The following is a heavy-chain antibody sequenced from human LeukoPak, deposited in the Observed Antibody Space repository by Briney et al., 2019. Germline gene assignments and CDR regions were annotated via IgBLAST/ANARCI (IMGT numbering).Heavy chain of an antibody. J-gene: IGHJ6*02. CDR1: GGTFSSYA. CDR2: IIPIFGTA. CDR3: ARGIAAARQYYYYGMDV. Sequence: SVKVSCKASGGTFSSYAISWVRQAPGQGLEWMGGIIPIFGTANYAQKLQGRVTITADESTSTAYMELSSLRSEDTAVYYCARGIAAARQYYYYGMDVWGQGTTVTVSS. D-gene: IGHD6-13*01. V-gene: IGHV1-69*13.